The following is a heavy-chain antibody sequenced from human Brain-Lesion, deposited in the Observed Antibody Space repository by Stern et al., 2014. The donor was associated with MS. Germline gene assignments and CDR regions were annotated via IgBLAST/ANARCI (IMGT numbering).Heavy chain of an antibody. Sequence: EVQLVQSGAEVKKPGESLKISCEASGYLFDDYWIGWVRQMSGRGLELVAIIFPRDSNTRYSPSVQGQVTISADKPTGPAYLQGSSRKPANPAMYSCARSPATPSGYDRFDYWGQEPWSPSPQ. J-gene: IGHJ4*01. CDR1: GYLFDDYW. D-gene: IGHD5-12*01. V-gene: IGHV5-51*04. CDR2: IFPRDSNT. CDR3: ARSPATPSGYDRFDY.